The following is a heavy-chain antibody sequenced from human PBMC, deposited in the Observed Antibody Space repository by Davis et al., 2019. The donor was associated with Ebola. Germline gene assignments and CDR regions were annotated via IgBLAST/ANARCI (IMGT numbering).Heavy chain of an antibody. Sequence: GGSLRLSCAASGFTFSSYAMSWVRQAPGKGLEWVSAISGSGGSTYYADSVKGRFTISRDNSKNTLYLQMNSLRAEDTAVYYCAKVGLWFGEPPGILDYWGQGTLVTVSS. D-gene: IGHD3-10*01. J-gene: IGHJ4*02. CDR2: ISGSGGST. V-gene: IGHV3-23*01. CDR3: AKVGLWFGEPPGILDY. CDR1: GFTFSSYA.